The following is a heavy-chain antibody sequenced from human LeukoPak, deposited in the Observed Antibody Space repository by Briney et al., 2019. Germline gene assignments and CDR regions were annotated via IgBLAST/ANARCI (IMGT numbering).Heavy chain of an antibody. D-gene: IGHD5-18*01. CDR1: GGSISSYY. V-gene: IGHV4-59*05. CDR3: TKRRGYSFGFDYYYMDV. CDR2: IYSSGST. Sequence: SETLSLTCTVSGGSISSYYWSWIRQPAGKGLEWLGSIYSSGSTYYNPSLKSRVTVSFDTSKNQFPLSLASVTAADTAVYYCTKRRGYSFGFDYYYMDVWGKGTTVTISS. J-gene: IGHJ6*03.